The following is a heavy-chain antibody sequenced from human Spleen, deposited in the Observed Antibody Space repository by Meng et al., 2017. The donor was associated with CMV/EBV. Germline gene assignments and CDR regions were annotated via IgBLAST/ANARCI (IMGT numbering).Heavy chain of an antibody. Sequence: GSLRLSCIVSGASISNYYWSWIRQPPGKGLEWIGYIYYSGSTNYNPSLKGRVTISVDKNQFSLKLRSLTAADTAVYYCARVDSNYFDYWGQGTLVTVSS. V-gene: IGHV4-59*01. D-gene: IGHD4-11*01. CDR2: IYYSGST. CDR3: ARVDSNYFDY. J-gene: IGHJ4*02. CDR1: GASISNYY.